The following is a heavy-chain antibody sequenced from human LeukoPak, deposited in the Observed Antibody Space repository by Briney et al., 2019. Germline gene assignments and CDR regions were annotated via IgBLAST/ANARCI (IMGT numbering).Heavy chain of an antibody. D-gene: IGHD3-22*01. CDR2: VSYLGDDQ. CDR1: GFTFSSYG. J-gene: IGHJ6*02. CDR3: AKDRSSGPHYYYGMDV. V-gene: IGHV3-30*18. Sequence: PGGSLRLSCAASGFTFSSYGIHWVRQSPGKGLEWVAVVSYLGDDQFYAESVKGRFTISSDNSKKTVFLQMNSLRGEDTAVYYCAKDRSSGPHYYYGMDVWGRGTTVIVS.